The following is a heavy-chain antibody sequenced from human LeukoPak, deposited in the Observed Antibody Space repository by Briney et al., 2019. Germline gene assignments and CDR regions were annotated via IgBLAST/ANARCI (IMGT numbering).Heavy chain of an antibody. V-gene: IGHV3-21*01. CDR3: ARAPSEIGGYYPEYFRH. CDR1: GFTFSSYG. J-gene: IGHJ1*01. D-gene: IGHD3-22*01. Sequence: GGSLRLSCAASGFTFSSYGMNWVRQAPGKGLEWVSSISSSSSNIYTADSVKGRFTIPRDNAKNTVSLQMNSLRAEDTGVYYCARAPSEIGGYYPEYFRHWGQGTLVTVSS. CDR2: ISSSSSNI.